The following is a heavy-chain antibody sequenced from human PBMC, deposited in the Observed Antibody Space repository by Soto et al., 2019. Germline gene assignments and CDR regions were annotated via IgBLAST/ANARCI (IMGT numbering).Heavy chain of an antibody. CDR1: GFTFSSYG. V-gene: IGHV3-30*18. CDR3: AKDWDSGCYSNPWYFDL. Sequence: QVQLVESGGGVVQPGRSLRLSCAASGFTFSSYGMHWVSQAPGKGLEWVAVISYDGSNKYYAASVKGRFTISRDNYKNTLYLQMNSLRAEDTAVYYCAKDWDSGCYSNPWYFDLWGRGTLVTVSS. J-gene: IGHJ2*01. D-gene: IGHD1-26*01. CDR2: ISYDGSNK.